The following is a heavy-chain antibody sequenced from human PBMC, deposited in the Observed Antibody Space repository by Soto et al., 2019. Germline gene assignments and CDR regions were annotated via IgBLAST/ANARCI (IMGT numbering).Heavy chain of an antibody. CDR2: IYYSGRT. CDR1: GGSISSSSYY. CDR3: ASLSRITILGVVIPFGYYMDV. J-gene: IGHJ6*03. V-gene: IGHV4-39*07. Sequence: SETLSLTCTVSGGSISSSSYYWGWIRQPPGKGLEWIGSIYYSGRTNYNPSLKSRVTISVDTSKKQFYLKLSSVTAADTAVYYCASLSRITILGVVIPFGYYMDVWGKGTTVTVSS. D-gene: IGHD3-3*01.